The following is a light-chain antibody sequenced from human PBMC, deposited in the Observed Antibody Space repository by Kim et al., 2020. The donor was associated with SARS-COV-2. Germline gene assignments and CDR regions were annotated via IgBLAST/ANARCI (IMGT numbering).Light chain of an antibody. CDR3: HEYNNWHT. J-gene: IGKJ2*01. V-gene: IGKV3-15*01. CDR1: ESVSSN. Sequence: EIVMTQSPATLSVSPGERATLSCRASESVSSNLAWYQQKPGQAPRLLIYGASTRATGIPASFSGSGSGTEFTLTISSLQSEDFAVYYCHEYNNWHTFGQGTKLEI. CDR2: GAS.